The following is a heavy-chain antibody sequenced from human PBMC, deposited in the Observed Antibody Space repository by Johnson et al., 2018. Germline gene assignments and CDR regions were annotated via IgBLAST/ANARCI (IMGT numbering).Heavy chain of an antibody. CDR2: IWYDGSNK. V-gene: IGHV3-33*01. CDR1: GFTFSSYG. CDR3: ARDPRSAYEAYDAFDI. Sequence: QVQLQESGGGVVQPGRSLRLSCAASGFTFSSYGMHWVRQAPGKGLEWVAVIWYDGSNKYYADSVKGRFTISRDNSKNTLYLQMNSLRAEDTAVYYCARDPRSAYEAYDAFDIWGHGTMVTVSS. J-gene: IGHJ3*02. D-gene: IGHD3-3*01.